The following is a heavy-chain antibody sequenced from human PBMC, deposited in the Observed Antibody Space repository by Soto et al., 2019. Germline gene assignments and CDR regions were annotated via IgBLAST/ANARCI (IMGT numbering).Heavy chain of an antibody. CDR2: IYHTGHT. J-gene: IGHJ4*02. CDR3: ARGMGEFSLQGSLDFDF. D-gene: IGHD3-16*01. Sequence: LSVTCIVSNFSISSGYYWGWIRQSPGKGLEWIATIYHTGHTYYNPSLKSRVTISVDTSENHFSLKLSSVTAADTAFYYCARGMGEFSLQGSLDFDFWGQGTLVTVSS. CDR1: NFSISSGYY. V-gene: IGHV4-38-2*02.